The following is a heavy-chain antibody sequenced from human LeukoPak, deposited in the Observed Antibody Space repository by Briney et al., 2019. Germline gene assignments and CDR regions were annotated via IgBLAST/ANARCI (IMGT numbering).Heavy chain of an antibody. CDR3: AKSRYYDILTGYLH. D-gene: IGHD3-9*01. CDR1: GFTFSSYS. CDR2: ISSSSSYI. Sequence: GGSLRLSCAASGFTFSSYSMNWVRQAPGKGLEWVSSISSSSSYIYYADSVTGRFTISRDNAKNSLYLQMNSLRAEDTAAYYCAKSRYYDILTGYLHWGQGTLVTVSS. J-gene: IGHJ4*02. V-gene: IGHV3-21*01.